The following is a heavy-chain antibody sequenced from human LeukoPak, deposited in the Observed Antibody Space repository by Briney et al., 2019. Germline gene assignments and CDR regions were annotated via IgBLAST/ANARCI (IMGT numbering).Heavy chain of an antibody. CDR2: ISSSSSYI. J-gene: IGHJ4*02. CDR1: GFTFSSYS. V-gene: IGHV3-21*01. D-gene: IGHD3-22*01. Sequence: GGSLRLSCAASGFTFSSYSMNWVRQAPGKGLEWGSSISSSSSYIYYADSVKGRFTISRDNAKNSLYLQMNSLRAEDTAVYYCARDPTIRYYYDSSGYSGPSDYWGQGTLVTVSS. CDR3: ARDPTIRYYYDSSGYSGPSDY.